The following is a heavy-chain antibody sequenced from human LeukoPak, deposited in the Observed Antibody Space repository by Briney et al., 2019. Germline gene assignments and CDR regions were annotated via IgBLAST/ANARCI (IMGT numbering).Heavy chain of an antibody. J-gene: IGHJ6*02. V-gene: IGHV3-9*01. Sequence: GGSLRLSCAASGFTFSSYAMHWARHTPGKGLEWVAGITWNRDNIGYGDSVRGRFTISRDNVKNVLYLQMNSLRPEDTALYYCAKDLSSAITSALVLDVWGQGTTVTVS. CDR2: ITWNRDNI. CDR3: AKDLSSAITSALVLDV. D-gene: IGHD3-22*01. CDR1: GFTFSSYA.